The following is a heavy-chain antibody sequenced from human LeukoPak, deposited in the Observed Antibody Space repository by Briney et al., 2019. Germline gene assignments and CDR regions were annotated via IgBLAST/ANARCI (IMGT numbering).Heavy chain of an antibody. D-gene: IGHD3-22*01. CDR2: ISGSDGRT. J-gene: IGHJ3*02. Sequence: GGSLRLSCAASGFTFSSYAMSWVRQAPGKGLEWVSGISGSDGRTYDADSVQGRFTISRDNSKNTLYLQMNSLRAEDTAVYYCAREGYDSSGYYQLGAFDIWGQGTMVTVSS. V-gene: IGHV3-23*01. CDR3: AREGYDSSGYYQLGAFDI. CDR1: GFTFSSYA.